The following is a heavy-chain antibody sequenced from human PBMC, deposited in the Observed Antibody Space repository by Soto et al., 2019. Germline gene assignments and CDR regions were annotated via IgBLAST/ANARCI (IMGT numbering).Heavy chain of an antibody. CDR2: ISVSDVFI. J-gene: IGHJ4*02. D-gene: IGHD1-1*01. V-gene: IGHV3-23*01. CDR3: TRENIDGTTGLDS. Sequence: AGGSLRLSCAASGFNVGAFAVNWVRQAPGKGLEWVAGISVSDVFIYYSDSVRGRCYISTEASENILYLQMNSLSVDDKDLDYCTRENIDGTTGLDSRGPGTLVTVSS. CDR1: GFNVGAFA.